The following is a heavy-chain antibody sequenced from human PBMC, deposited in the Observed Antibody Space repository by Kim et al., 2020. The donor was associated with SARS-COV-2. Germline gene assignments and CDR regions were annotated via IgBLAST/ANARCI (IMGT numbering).Heavy chain of an antibody. V-gene: IGHV4-39*01. D-gene: IGHD6-19*01. CDR1: GASISTASYY. Sequence: SETLSLTCTVSGASISTASYYGAWIRQPPGKGLEWIGSIYSRGSTSHNPSLNSRVTISVDTSRNQFSLKLTSVTAADTAVYYCARPLLQWLGGAFDYWGQGTLVTVSS. J-gene: IGHJ4*02. CDR2: IYSRGST. CDR3: ARPLLQWLGGAFDY.